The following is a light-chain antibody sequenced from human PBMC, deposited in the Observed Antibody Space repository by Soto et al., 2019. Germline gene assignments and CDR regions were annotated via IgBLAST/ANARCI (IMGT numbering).Light chain of an antibody. CDR2: AAS. Sequence: DIQMTQSPSSVSASVGDRVTITCRASQAIGSWLAWYQQKPGKAPQLLLYAASSLQSGVPSRFSGSGSGTDFTLTISRVEPEDFAVYYCQQYGRSLPITFGQGTRLEIK. CDR1: QAIGSW. J-gene: IGKJ5*01. CDR3: QQYGRSLPIT. V-gene: IGKV1-12*01.